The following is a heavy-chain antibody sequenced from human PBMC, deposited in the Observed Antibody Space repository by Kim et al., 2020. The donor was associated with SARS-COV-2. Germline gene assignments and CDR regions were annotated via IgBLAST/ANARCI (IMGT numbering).Heavy chain of an antibody. D-gene: IGHD2-2*01. V-gene: IGHV3-30-3*01. CDR3: ARGLRYCSSTSCSAYYY. CDR2: ISYDGSNK. Sequence: GGSLRLSCAASGFTFSSYAMHWVRQAPGKGLEWVAVISYDGSNKYYADSVKGRFTISRDNSKNTLYLQMNSLRAEDTAVYYCARGLRYCSSTSCSAYYY. J-gene: IGHJ6*01. CDR1: GFTFSSYA.